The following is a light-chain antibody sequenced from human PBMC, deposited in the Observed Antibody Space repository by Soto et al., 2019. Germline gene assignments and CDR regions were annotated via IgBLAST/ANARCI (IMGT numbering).Light chain of an antibody. CDR3: CSYAGSSTPLV. J-gene: IGLJ1*01. V-gene: IGLV2-23*01. CDR1: SSDVGSYNL. CDR2: EGS. Sequence: QSALTQPASVSGSPGQSITISCTGTSSDVGSYNLVSWYQQHPGKAPKLMIYEGSKRPSGVSNRFSGSKSGNTASLTISGLQAEDEADYYCCSYAGSSTPLVFGTGTKGTVL.